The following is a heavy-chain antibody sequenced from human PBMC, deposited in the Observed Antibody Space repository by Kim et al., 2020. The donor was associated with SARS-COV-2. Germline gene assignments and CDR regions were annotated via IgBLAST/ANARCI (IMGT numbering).Heavy chain of an antibody. J-gene: IGHJ3*02. V-gene: IGHV3-11*03. D-gene: IGHD2-2*01. Sequence: SYTNHADSVKGRFTISRDNAKNSLYLQMNSLRAEDTAVYYCARAPGAFDIWGQGTMVTVSS. CDR2: SYT. CDR3: ARAPGAFDI.